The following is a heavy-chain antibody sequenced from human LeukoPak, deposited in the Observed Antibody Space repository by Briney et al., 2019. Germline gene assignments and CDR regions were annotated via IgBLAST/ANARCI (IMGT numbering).Heavy chain of an antibody. V-gene: IGHV1-2*02. J-gene: IGHJ6*03. CDR1: GYTLIGYY. CDR2: INPNSGGT. D-gene: IGHD6-6*01. CDR3: ASNSIAARPDYYYYYMDV. Sequence: ASVKVSCKASGYTLIGYYMHWVRQAPGQGLEWMGWINPNSGGTNYAQKFQGRVTMTRDTSISTAYMELSRLRSDDTAVYYCASNSIAARPDYYYYYMDVWGKGTTVTVSS.